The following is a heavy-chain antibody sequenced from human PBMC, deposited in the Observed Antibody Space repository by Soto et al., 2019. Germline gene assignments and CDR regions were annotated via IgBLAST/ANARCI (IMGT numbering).Heavy chain of an antibody. J-gene: IGHJ4*02. CDR1: GFTFSDFP. Sequence: PGGSLRLSCVASGFTFSDFPLHWVRRAPGKGLEWVAVISYDGNDESYSDSVKGRLTISRDNSKTTVYLQMNSLRADDMAVYHCARDMRHDYASGRLDYLGQGXLVTVYS. V-gene: IGHV3-30-3*01. D-gene: IGHD3-10*01. CDR3: ARDMRHDYASGRLDY. CDR2: ISYDGNDE.